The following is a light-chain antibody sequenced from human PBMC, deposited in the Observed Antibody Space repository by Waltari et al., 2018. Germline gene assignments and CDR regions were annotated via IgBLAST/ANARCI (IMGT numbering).Light chain of an antibody. CDR1: QDIRND. J-gene: IGKJ1*01. V-gene: IGKV1-6*01. CDR3: LQDYNYPRT. Sequence: AIQMTQSPSSLSASVGDRIPITCRASQDIRNDVGWYQQKPGETAKLLIYAASILQNGVPSNCSGSGSGTDFTLTISSLQPEDFATYYCLQDYNYPRTFGQGTKVEIK. CDR2: AAS.